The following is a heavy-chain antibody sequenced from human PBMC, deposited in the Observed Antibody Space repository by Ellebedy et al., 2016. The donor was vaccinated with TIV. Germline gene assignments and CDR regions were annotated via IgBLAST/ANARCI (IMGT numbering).Heavy chain of an antibody. CDR2: IHPGDSDT. J-gene: IGHJ6*02. V-gene: IGHV5-51*01. CDR3: ARRLGRGVKGKFPMDV. CDR1: GYMFSTYW. Sequence: GESLKISCEGSGYMFSTYWIAWVRQMPGKGLEWMGIIHPGDSDTTYSPSFRGQVTMSVDTSINTVYLQWNSLKASDTAMYYCARRLGRGVKGKFPMDVWGQGTTVIVSS. D-gene: IGHD3-10*01.